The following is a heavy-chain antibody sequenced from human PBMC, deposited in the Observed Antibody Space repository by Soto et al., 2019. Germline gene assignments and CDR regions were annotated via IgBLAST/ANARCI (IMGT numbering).Heavy chain of an antibody. J-gene: IGHJ4*02. CDR3: TKLASDSGDYGGFDY. CDR1: GFTFSSHA. Sequence: WSLRLSCAASGFTFSSHAMSWVRQAPGQGLEWVSSIRGSGTSTYYADSVKGRFTISRDNSNNTLYLQMNSLSAEDTALYFCTKLASDSGDYGGFDYWGQGTLVTAPQ. CDR2: IRGSGTST. D-gene: IGHD4-17*01. V-gene: IGHV3-23*01.